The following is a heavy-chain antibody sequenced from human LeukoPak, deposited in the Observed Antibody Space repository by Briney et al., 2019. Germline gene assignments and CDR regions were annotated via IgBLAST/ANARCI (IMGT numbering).Heavy chain of an antibody. D-gene: IGHD6-13*01. Sequence: SVKVSCKASGGTFSSYAISWVRQAPGQGLEWMGGIIPIFGTAYYAQKFQGRVTITADKSTSTAYMELSSLRSEDTAVYYCARTAAGTISLDYWGQGTLVTVSS. CDR3: ARTAAGTISLDY. J-gene: IGHJ4*02. CDR1: GGTFSSYA. CDR2: IIPIFGTA. V-gene: IGHV1-69*06.